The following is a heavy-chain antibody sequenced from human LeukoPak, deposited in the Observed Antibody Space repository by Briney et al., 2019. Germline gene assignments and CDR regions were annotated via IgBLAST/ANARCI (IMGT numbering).Heavy chain of an antibody. V-gene: IGHV4-38-2*02. Sequence: SETLSLTCSVSGYFISSGYYWGWIRQSPGKGLEWIGNIYHSGATYYNPSLQSRVTMSVDTSKNQFSLKLNSVTAADTAVYYCARVSSSWPHYFFDYWGQGTRVTASS. CDR1: GYFISSGYY. CDR3: ARVSSSWPHYFFDY. D-gene: IGHD6-13*01. CDR2: IYHSGAT. J-gene: IGHJ4*02.